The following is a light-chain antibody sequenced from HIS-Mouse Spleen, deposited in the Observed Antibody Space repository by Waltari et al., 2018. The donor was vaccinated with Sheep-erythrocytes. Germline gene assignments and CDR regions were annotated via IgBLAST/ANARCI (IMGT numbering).Light chain of an antibody. CDR1: SSNIGSNT. CDR2: SNN. J-gene: IGLJ2*01. V-gene: IGLV1-44*01. CDR3: AAWDDSLNGVV. Sequence: QSVLTKPPSASGTPGQRVTISCYGSSSNIGSNTVNWYQQLPGTAPKLLIYSNNQRPSGVPDRFSGSKSGTSASLAISGLQSEDEADYYCAAWDDSLNGVVFGGGTKLTVL.